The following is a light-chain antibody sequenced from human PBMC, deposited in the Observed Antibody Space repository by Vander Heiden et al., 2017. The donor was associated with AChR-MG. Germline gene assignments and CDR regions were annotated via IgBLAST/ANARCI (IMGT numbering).Light chain of an antibody. CDR3: QRDTSYGIT. CDR1: QSISSW. V-gene: IGKV1-5*03. CDR2: KAS. Sequence: DIQMTQSPSTLSASVGDRVTITCRASQSISSWLAWYQQKPGKAPKLLIYKASSLESGVPSRFSASGSGTEFTLTISSLQPDDFATYYCQRDTSYGITFDPEIRLGI. J-gene: IGKJ5*01.